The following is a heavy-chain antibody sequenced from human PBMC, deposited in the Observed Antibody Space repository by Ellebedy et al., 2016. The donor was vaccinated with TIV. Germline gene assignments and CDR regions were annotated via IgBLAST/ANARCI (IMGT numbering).Heavy chain of an antibody. CDR3: AKYYYDSSGYYPLISYYFDY. CDR2: IIPIFGRA. J-gene: IGHJ4*02. D-gene: IGHD3-22*01. V-gene: IGHV1-69*13. CDR1: GGTLRNYA. Sequence: AASVKVSCKASGGTLRNYAISWVRQAPGQGLEWMGGIIPIFGRANYAQKFQGRVTITADESTSTAYMELSSLRSEDTAVYYCAKYYYDSSGYYPLISYYFDYWGQGTLVTVSS.